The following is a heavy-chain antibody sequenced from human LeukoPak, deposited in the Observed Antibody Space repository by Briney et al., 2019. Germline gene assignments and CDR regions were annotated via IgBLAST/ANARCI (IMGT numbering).Heavy chain of an antibody. CDR2: INHSGST. J-gene: IGHJ4*02. V-gene: IGHV4-34*01. CDR1: GGSFSGYY. Sequence: KTSETLSLTCAVYGGSFSGYYWSWIRQPPGKGLEWIGEINHSGSTNYNPSLKSRVTISVDTSKNQLSLKLSSVTAADTAVYYCARTRGDYDYWGQGTLVTVSS. CDR3: ARTRGDYDY. D-gene: IGHD2-21*02.